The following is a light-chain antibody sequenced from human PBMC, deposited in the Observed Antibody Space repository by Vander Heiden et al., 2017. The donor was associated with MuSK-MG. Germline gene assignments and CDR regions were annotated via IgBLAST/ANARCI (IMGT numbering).Light chain of an antibody. V-gene: IGKV1-39*01. J-gene: IGKJ4*02. CDR2: AAS. CDR3: QQTDTALRT. CDR1: QTINTY. Sequence: DIQMTQSPASLSPSAGARVTITCRAIQTINTYLNWYQQRPGKAPSLLIYAASSLQGGIPERFSGSGSGTDFTLTISSLQPEDFATYYCQQTDTALRTFGGGTKVEI.